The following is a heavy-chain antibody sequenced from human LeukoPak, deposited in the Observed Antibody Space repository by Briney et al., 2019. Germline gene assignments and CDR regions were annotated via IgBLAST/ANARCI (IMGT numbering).Heavy chain of an antibody. CDR1: GFTFSSYS. Sequence: PGGSLRLSCAASGFTFSSYSMNWVRQAPGKGLEWVSSISSSSSYIYYADSVKGRFTISRDNAKNSLYLQMNSLRAEDTAVYYCARDRMRGSYYDAFDIWGQGTMVTVSS. CDR2: ISSSSSYI. V-gene: IGHV3-21*01. J-gene: IGHJ3*02. D-gene: IGHD1-26*01. CDR3: ARDRMRGSYYDAFDI.